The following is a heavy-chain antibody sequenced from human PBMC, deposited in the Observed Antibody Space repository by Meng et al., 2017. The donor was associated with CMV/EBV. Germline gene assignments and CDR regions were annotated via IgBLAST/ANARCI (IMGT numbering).Heavy chain of an antibody. CDR2: IYYSGST. D-gene: IGHD2-2*01. CDR3: ARVGRTSCYDY. CDR1: GGSISSSSYY. V-gene: IGHV4-39*07. Sequence: QLQLQESGPGLVKPSDTLSLTCTVSGGSISSSSYYWGWIRQPPGKGLEWIGSIYYSGSTYYNPSLKSRVTISVDTSKNQFSLKLSSVTAADTAVYYCARVGRTSCYDYWGQGTLVTVSS. J-gene: IGHJ4*02.